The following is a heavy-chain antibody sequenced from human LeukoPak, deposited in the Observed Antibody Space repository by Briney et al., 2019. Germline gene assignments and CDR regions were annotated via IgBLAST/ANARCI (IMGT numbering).Heavy chain of an antibody. V-gene: IGHV3-23*01. CDR3: AKDRSKYCSSTSCLLFDY. D-gene: IGHD2-2*01. Sequence: GGSLRLSCAASGFTFSSYAMSWVRQAPGKGLEWVSAISGSGGSTYYADSVKGRFTISRDNSKNSLYLQMNSVRAEDTAVYYCAKDRSKYCSSTSCLLFDYWGQGTLVTVSS. CDR1: GFTFSSYA. CDR2: ISGSGGST. J-gene: IGHJ4*02.